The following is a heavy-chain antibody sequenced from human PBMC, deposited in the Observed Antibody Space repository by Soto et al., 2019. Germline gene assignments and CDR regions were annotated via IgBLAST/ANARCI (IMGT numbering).Heavy chain of an antibody. CDR2: ISSSSENI. J-gene: IGHJ4*01. CDR3: ARLPKGSVVTG. Sequence: GGSLRLCCVGSGFSFRDHSMNWVRQPPGKGLQWISYISSSSENIYYADSVKGRFTVSRDNAKNTLFLQMNSLRDDDSAIYYCARLPKGSVVTGWGQGSLVTVSS. D-gene: IGHD2-21*02. CDR1: GFSFRDHS. V-gene: IGHV3-48*02.